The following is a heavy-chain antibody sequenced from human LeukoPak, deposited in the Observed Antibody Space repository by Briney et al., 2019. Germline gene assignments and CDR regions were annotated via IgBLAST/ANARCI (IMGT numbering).Heavy chain of an antibody. J-gene: IGHJ6*04. CDR1: GGTFSSFA. Sequence: GASVKVSCKASGGTFSSFAISWVRRAPGQGLEWMGGIIPIFGTANYAQKFQGRVTITADKSTSTAYMELSSLRSEDTAVYYCASVLRGYCSGGSCYPYYYYYYGMDVWAKGTTVTVSS. CDR2: IIPIFGTA. D-gene: IGHD2-15*01. CDR3: ASVLRGYCSGGSCYPYYYYYYGMDV. V-gene: IGHV1-69*06.